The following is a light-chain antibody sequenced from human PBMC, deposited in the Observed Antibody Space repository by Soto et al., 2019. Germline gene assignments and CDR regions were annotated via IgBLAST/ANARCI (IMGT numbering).Light chain of an antibody. CDR2: GNS. CDR3: PSYDSSLLV. Sequence: QSVLTQPPSVSGAPGQRVTISCTGSSSNIGAGYDVHWYQQLPGTAPKLLIYGNSNRPSRVPDRFSGYKSGTSASLAISGLHAEDEADYYCPSYDSSLLVFGGGTKLTVL. CDR1: SSNIGAGYD. V-gene: IGLV1-40*01. J-gene: IGLJ2*01.